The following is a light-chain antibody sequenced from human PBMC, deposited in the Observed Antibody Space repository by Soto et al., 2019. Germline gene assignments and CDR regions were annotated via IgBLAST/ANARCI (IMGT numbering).Light chain of an antibody. CDR2: AAS. CDR1: QSISSY. Sequence: DIQMTQSPSSLSASVGDRVTITCRASQSISSYLNWYQQKPGKAPKVLIYAASSLQSGVPSRFSGSGSGTDFTLTISSMQPEDFATYYYQQSYSTPPLPFGGGTKVEIK. CDR3: QQSYSTPPLP. J-gene: IGKJ4*01. V-gene: IGKV1-39*01.